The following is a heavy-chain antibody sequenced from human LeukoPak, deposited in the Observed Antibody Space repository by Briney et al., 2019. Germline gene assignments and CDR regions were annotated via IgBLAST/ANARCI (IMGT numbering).Heavy chain of an antibody. CDR1: GFTVSSNY. D-gene: IGHD3-10*01. V-gene: IGHV3-53*01. Sequence: PGGSLRLSCAASGFTVSSNYMSWVRQAPGKGLEWVSAIYSGGSTYYADSVKGRFTISRDNSKNTLYLQMNSLRAEDTAVYYCASLALFLYGSGGIEDYWGQGTLVTVSS. CDR3: ASLALFLYGSGGIEDY. CDR2: IYSGGST. J-gene: IGHJ4*02.